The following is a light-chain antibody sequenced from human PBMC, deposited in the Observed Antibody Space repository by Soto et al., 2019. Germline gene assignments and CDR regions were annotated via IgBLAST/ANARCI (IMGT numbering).Light chain of an antibody. CDR3: QQSYSXPLT. V-gene: IGKV1-39*01. J-gene: IGKJ4*01. CDR2: DAS. CDR1: QSIISY. Sequence: DIQMTQSPSSLSASVGDRVTITCLASQSIISYLNWYQQKPGKAPKLLIYDASSLQSGVPSRFSGSGSGTDFTLTISSLQPEDFATYYCQQSYSXPLTFGGGTKV.